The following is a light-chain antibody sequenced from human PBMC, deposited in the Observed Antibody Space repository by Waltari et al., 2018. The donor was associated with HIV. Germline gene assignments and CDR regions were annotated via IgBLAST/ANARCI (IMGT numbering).Light chain of an antibody. CDR3: LQYGSSRYT. J-gene: IGKJ2*01. CDR2: DAS. Sequence: EIVLTQSPGTLSLSPGDRATLSCRASQSVTRNFLAWYQQKRGQAPRLLIYDASTRAKGIPDRFSGGGSGTDVTLTISRLEPEDFATYYCLQYGSSRYTFGQGTNLDI. CDR1: QSVTRNF. V-gene: IGKV3-20*01.